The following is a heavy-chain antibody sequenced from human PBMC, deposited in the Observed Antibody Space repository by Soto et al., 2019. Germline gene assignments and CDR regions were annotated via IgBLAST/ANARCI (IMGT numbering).Heavy chain of an antibody. Sequence: LSLTCAASGFTFSSYSMNWVRQAPGKGLEWVSYISSSSSTIYYADSVKGRFTISRDNAKNSLYLQMNSLRAEDTAVYYCASLIVVVPAAKRRDWYFDLWGRGTLVTVSS. CDR2: ISSSSSTI. D-gene: IGHD2-2*01. J-gene: IGHJ2*01. V-gene: IGHV3-48*01. CDR3: ASLIVVVPAAKRRDWYFDL. CDR1: GFTFSSYS.